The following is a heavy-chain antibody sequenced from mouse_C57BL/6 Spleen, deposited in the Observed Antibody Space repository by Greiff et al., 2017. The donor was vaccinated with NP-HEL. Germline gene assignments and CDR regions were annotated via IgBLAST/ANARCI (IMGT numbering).Heavy chain of an antibody. CDR2: IYPGGGYT. V-gene: IGHV1-63*01. CDR1: GYTFTNYW. CDR3: ARSQSYGSSYYFDY. J-gene: IGHJ2*01. Sequence: QVQLQQSGAELVRPGTSVKMSCKASGYTFTNYWIGWAKQRPGHGLEWIGDIYPGGGYTNYNEKFKGKATLTADKSSSTAYMQFSSLTSEDSAIYYCARSQSYGSSYYFDYWGQGTTLTVSS. D-gene: IGHD1-1*01.